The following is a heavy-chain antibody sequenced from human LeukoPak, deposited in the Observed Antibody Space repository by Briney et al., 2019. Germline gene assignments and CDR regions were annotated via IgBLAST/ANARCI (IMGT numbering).Heavy chain of an antibody. CDR2: IASSTI. CDR3: ARGPAAAIDY. Sequence: GGSLILSCAASGFTFSTYSMNWVRQAPGKGLEWVSYIASSTIYYADSVKGRFTISRDNAKNSLYLQMNSLRDEDTAVYYCARGPAAAIDYWGQGTLVTVSS. V-gene: IGHV3-48*02. J-gene: IGHJ4*02. CDR1: GFTFSTYS. D-gene: IGHD2-2*01.